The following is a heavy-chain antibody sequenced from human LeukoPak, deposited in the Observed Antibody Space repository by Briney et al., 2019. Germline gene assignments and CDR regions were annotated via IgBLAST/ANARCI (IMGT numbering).Heavy chain of an antibody. CDR3: SRENYGVYANWCFDL. Sequence: SETVSLTCTVSGGSITSSSDCWGWIRQPPGKGLEWIGSIYYSGSTYYNPSLKNRVTISVDKYKNQFSLKLSSVPAAETAVYYCSRENYGVYANWCFDLWGRGTLVTVSS. CDR2: IYYSGST. J-gene: IGHJ2*01. D-gene: IGHD4-17*01. V-gene: IGHV4-39*07. CDR1: GGSITSSSDC.